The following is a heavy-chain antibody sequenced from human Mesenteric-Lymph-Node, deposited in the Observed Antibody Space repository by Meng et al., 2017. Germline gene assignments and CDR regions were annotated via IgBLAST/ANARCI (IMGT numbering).Heavy chain of an antibody. CDR1: GYTFTAYT. Sequence: ASVKVSCKASGYTFTAYTIEWVRQAPGQGLEWLGWINPESGSTNYAQKSKGRVTVTRDTSTTTAYMGLGGLTSDDTAVYYCARDIIGVSTVYCDYWGQGTLVTVS. D-gene: IGHD7-27*01. V-gene: IGHV1-2*02. CDR2: INPESGST. J-gene: IGHJ4*02. CDR3: ARDIIGVSTVYCDY.